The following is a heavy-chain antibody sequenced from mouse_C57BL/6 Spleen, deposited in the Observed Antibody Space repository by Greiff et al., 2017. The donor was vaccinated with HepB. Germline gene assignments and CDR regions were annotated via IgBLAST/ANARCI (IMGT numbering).Heavy chain of an antibody. Sequence: QVQLQQPGAELVKPGASVKLSCKASGYTFTSYWMHWVKQRPGRGLGWIGRIDPNGGGTKYNENVKSKATLTVDKPSSTAYMQLSSLTSEDSAVYYCARSGTFFDYWGQGTTLTVSS. CDR3: ARSGTFFDY. J-gene: IGHJ2*01. CDR1: GYTFTSYW. CDR2: IDPNGGGT. V-gene: IGHV1-72*01. D-gene: IGHD4-1*01.